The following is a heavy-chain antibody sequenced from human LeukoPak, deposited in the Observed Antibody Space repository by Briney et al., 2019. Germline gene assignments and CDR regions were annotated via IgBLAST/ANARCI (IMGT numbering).Heavy chain of an antibody. V-gene: IGHV4-39*07. D-gene: IGHD3-10*01. CDR2: IYYSGST. Sequence: PSETLSLTCTVSGGSISSSSYYWGWIRQPPGKGLEWIGSIYYSGSTYYNPSLKSRVTISVDTSNNQFSLKLSSVTAADTAVYYCARDFHSGSFPSLDYWGQGTLVTVSS. J-gene: IGHJ4*02. CDR1: GGSISSSSYY. CDR3: ARDFHSGSFPSLDY.